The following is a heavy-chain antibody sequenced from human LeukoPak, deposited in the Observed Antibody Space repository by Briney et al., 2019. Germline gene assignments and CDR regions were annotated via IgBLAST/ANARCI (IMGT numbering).Heavy chain of an antibody. CDR2: ICYSGST. D-gene: IGHD6-13*01. CDR1: GGSISSGGYY. Sequence: PSQTLSLTCTVSGGSISSGGYYWRWVRQHPGKGLEWIGYICYSGSTYYSPSLKSRVTISVDTSKNQFSLKLSSVTAADTAVYYCARGSSSWYGLPTFDYWGQGTLVTVSS. J-gene: IGHJ4*02. V-gene: IGHV4-31*03. CDR3: ARGSSSWYGLPTFDY.